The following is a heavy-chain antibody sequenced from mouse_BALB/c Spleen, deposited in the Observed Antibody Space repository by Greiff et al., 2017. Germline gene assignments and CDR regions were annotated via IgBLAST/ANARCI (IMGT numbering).Heavy chain of an antibody. V-gene: IGHV5-6-5*01. Sequence: EVQVVESGGGLVKPGGSLKLSCAASGFTFSSYAMSWVRQTPEKRLEWVASISSGGSTYYPDSVKGRFTISRDNARNILYLQMSSLRSEDTAMYYCAREGDYGSSYNYAMDYWGQGTSVTVSS. CDR1: GFTFSSYA. D-gene: IGHD1-1*01. CDR2: ISSGGST. J-gene: IGHJ4*01. CDR3: AREGDYGSSYNYAMDY.